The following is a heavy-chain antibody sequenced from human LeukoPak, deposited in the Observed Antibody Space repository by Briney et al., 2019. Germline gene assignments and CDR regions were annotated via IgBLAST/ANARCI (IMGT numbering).Heavy chain of an antibody. Sequence: GRSLRVSCAASGFTFSSYGMHWVRQAPGKGLEWVAVISYDVSKKYNAHSLKGRFTISRDNSKNTLYLQMNSLRVQDTAVYYCAKGIGWNDGNLLLHYYGMDVWGQGATVTVSS. J-gene: IGHJ6*02. CDR2: ISYDVSKK. D-gene: IGHD1-1*01. CDR3: AKGIGWNDGNLLLHYYGMDV. CDR1: GFTFSSYG. V-gene: IGHV3-30*18.